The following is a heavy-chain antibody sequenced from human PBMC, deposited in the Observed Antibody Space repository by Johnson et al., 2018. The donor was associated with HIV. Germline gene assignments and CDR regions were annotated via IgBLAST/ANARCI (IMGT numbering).Heavy chain of an antibody. CDR1: GFTFDDYT. V-gene: IGHV3-43*01. Sequence: VQLVESGGVVVQPGGSLRLSCAASGFTFDDYTMHWVRQAPGKGLEWVSLISWDGGSTYYADSVKGRFTISRDNSKNSRYRQMNRLRTEDTALYYCAKGRDGDSDAFDIWGQGTMVTVSS. J-gene: IGHJ3*02. D-gene: IGHD4-17*01. CDR3: AKGRDGDSDAFDI. CDR2: ISWDGGST.